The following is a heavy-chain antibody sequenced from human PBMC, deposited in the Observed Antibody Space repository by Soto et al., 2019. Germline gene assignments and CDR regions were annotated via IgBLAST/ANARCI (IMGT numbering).Heavy chain of an antibody. D-gene: IGHD4-17*01. CDR1: GGSISSSNW. Sequence: SETLSLTCAVSGGSISSSNWWSWVRQPPGKGLEWIGEIYHSGSTNYNPSLKSRVTISVDKSKNQCSLKLSSVTAADTAVYYCARVFTTVVTPFFDYWGQGTLVTVSS. V-gene: IGHV4-4*02. J-gene: IGHJ4*02. CDR2: IYHSGST. CDR3: ARVFTTVVTPFFDY.